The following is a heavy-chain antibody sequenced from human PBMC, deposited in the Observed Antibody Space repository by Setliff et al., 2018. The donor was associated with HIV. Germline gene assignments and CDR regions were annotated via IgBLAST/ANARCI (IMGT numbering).Heavy chain of an antibody. CDR2: IRNKFNSLAT. D-gene: IGHD6-19*01. CDR1: GFAFVGAE. Sequence: GESLKISCAASGFAFVGAEIHWVRQASGKGLEWVGRIRNKFNSLATQYGESLEGRFTISRGDSKNTAYLQMRSLKTDDTAVYFCATNVRVPGSSLDSWGPGSLVTVSS. CDR3: ATNVRVPGSSLDS. J-gene: IGHJ1*01. V-gene: IGHV3-73*01.